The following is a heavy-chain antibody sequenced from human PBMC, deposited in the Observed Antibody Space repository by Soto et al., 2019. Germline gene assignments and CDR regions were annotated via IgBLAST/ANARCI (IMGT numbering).Heavy chain of an antibody. J-gene: IGHJ4*02. D-gene: IGHD4-17*01. CDR2: IYYTGST. CDR3: TRVGGYYGDYPSFDY. V-gene: IGHV4-59*01. Sequence: PSETLSLTCTVSGSSISPFYWSWIRQPPGKGLEWIGYIYYTGSTKYNPSLKSRVTLSLGTSRNQLSLKLSSVTAADTAVYYCTRVGGYYGDYPSFDYWGPGTLVTVS. CDR1: GSSISPFY.